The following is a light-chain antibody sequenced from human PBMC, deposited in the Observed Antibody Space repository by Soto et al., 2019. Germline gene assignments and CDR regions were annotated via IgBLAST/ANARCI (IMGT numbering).Light chain of an antibody. CDR2: GAS. Sequence: EIVLTQSPGTLSLSPGERATLSCRASQSVSSSYLAWYQQKPGLAPRLLIYGASNRATGIPDRISGSGSGTDFTLTISRLEPEDFAVYYCQQYGSSPWTFGQGTKVEIK. CDR1: QSVSSSY. V-gene: IGKV3-20*01. CDR3: QQYGSSPWT. J-gene: IGKJ1*01.